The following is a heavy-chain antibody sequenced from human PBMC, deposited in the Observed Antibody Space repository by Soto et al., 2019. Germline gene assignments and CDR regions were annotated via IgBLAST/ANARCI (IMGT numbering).Heavy chain of an antibody. J-gene: IGHJ1*01. V-gene: IGHV1-69*01. D-gene: IGHD2-21*02. Sequence: QVQLVQSGAEVKKSGFSVKVSCKASGGTFSSYTVGWVRQAPGQGLEWMGGITPLFGTPSYAQKFQGRVTITADESTATAYMELRRLTSEDTAVYYCASRYYLTLPAGGSGDTEYFHHWGQGTLVTVSS. CDR1: GGTFSSYT. CDR2: ITPLFGTP. CDR3: ASRYYLTLPAGGSGDTEYFHH.